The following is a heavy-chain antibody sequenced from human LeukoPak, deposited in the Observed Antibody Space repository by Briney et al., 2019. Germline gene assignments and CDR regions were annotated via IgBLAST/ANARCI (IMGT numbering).Heavy chain of an antibody. J-gene: IGHJ4*02. Sequence: SETLSLTCTVSGGSISNSSSYWGWTRQPPGKGLEWIGSIYYSGSTYYNPSLKSRVTISVDTSKNQFSLKLSSVTAADTAVYYCARTRYYYNSRGYGAPYYFDYWGQGTLVTVSS. V-gene: IGHV4-39*01. CDR2: IYYSGST. CDR3: ARTRYYYNSRGYGAPYYFDY. CDR1: GGSISNSSSY. D-gene: IGHD3-10*01.